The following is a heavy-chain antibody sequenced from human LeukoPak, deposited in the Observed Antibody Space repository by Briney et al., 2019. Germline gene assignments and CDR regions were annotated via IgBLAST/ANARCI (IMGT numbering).Heavy chain of an antibody. CDR1: GGTFSSYA. CDR3: ARDNRSLLWFGEGLAEYFQH. CDR2: IIPIFGTA. D-gene: IGHD3-10*01. Sequence: GASVKVSCKASGGTFSSYAISWVRQAPGQGLEWMGRIIPIFGTANYAQKFQGRVTITTDESTSTAYMELSSLRSEDTAVYYCARDNRSLLWFGEGLAEYFQHWGQGTLVTVSS. J-gene: IGHJ1*01. V-gene: IGHV1-69*05.